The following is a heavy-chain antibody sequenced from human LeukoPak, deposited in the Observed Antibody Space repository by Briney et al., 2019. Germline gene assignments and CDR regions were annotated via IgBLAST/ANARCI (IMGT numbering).Heavy chain of an antibody. J-gene: IGHJ4*02. CDR3: AREGEADILTGYEFDY. CDR2: INTNTGNP. D-gene: IGHD3-9*01. V-gene: IGHV7-4-1*02. CDR1: VYTFTTYA. Sequence: ASVRVSCKASVYTFTTYAMNWVRQAPGQGLEWRGWINTNTGNPTYAQGFTGRFVFSLDTSVSTAYLQITSLKAEDTAVYYCAREGEADILTGYEFDYWGQGTLVTVSS.